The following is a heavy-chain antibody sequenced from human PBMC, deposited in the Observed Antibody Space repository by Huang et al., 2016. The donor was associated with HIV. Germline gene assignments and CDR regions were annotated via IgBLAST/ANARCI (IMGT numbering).Heavy chain of an antibody. CDR1: GYTLTNYA. CDR3: ARERYYYDRSGYYTPVEYFHH. Sequence: QVQLVQSGAEVKKPGASVKVSCKASGYTLTNYAINWVRQAPGKSLEWMGWISGYNGKTNYAQKVQGRVTMTKDTSTSTAYMELRSLISDDTAVYYCARERYYYDRSGYYTPVEYFHHWGQGTLVTVSS. J-gene: IGHJ1*01. D-gene: IGHD3-22*01. V-gene: IGHV1-18*01. CDR2: ISGYNGKT.